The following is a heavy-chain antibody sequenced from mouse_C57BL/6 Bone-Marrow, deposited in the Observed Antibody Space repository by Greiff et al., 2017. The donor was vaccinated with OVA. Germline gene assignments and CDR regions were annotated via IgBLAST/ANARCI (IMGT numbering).Heavy chain of an antibody. CDR3: ARHVTTVVFDY. V-gene: IGHV5-6*01. Sequence: VQRVESGGDLVKPGGPLKLSCAAFVFTFRSFGMSWFRQTLDKRLSWVAIIISGCSFTYYPDSVKGRFTISRDNAKNTLYLQMSSLKSEDTAMYYCARHVTTVVFDYWGQGTTLTVSS. J-gene: IGHJ2*01. D-gene: IGHD1-1*01. CDR2: IISGCSFT. CDR1: VFTFRSFG.